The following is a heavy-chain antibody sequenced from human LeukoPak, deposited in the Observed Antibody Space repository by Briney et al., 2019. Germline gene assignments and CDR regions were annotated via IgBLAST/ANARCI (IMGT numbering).Heavy chain of an antibody. CDR2: ISAYNGNT. J-gene: IGHJ4*02. CDR3: ARSQPYGPPDFDY. Sequence: GASVKVSCKASGYTFNSYGITWVRQAPGQGREWMGWISAYNGNTNYAQKLQGRVTMTTDTSTRTAYMELKSLRSDDTAVYYCARSQPYGPPDFDYWGQGALVTVSS. D-gene: IGHD3-10*01. V-gene: IGHV1-18*01. CDR1: GYTFNSYG.